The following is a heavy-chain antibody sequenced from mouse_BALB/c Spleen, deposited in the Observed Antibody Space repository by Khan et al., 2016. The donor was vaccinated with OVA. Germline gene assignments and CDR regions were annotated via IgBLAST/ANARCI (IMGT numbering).Heavy chain of an antibody. V-gene: IGHV2-9*02. CDR3: ARFSYGSYYTVDY. D-gene: IGHD2-2*01. J-gene: IGHJ4*01. CDR1: GFSLTTYG. Sequence: QVQLKQSGPGLVAPSQSLSITCTVSGFSLTTYGVHWVRQPPGKGLEWLGVIWADGNTNYNSALMSRLSISKDNSKSQVFLIMNSLQTEDTAVYYCARFSYGSYYTVDYWGQGTSVTVSS. CDR2: IWADGNT.